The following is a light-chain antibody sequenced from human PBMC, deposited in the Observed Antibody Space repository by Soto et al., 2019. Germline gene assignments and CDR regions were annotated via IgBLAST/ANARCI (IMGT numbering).Light chain of an antibody. CDR3: QQYNKWPPYT. CDR2: GAS. CDR1: QSVSSK. Sequence: EIVMTQSPATLSVSPGERATLSCRASQSVSSKLAWCQQKPGQAPRLLIYGASTRATGIPARFSGSGSGTEFTHAISSLQSEDFAVYYCQQYNKWPPYTFGQGTKLEIK. V-gene: IGKV3-15*01. J-gene: IGKJ2*01.